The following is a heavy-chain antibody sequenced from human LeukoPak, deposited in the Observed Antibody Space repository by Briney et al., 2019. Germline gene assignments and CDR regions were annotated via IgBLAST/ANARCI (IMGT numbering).Heavy chain of an antibody. CDR2: VYTTGSTTGST. CDR3: ARHLYGCNAGSCYHTPVHPFDY. Sequence: SQTLSLTCTVSGGSVSSGSYYWNWIRQPAGKGLEWIGRVYTTGSTTGSTTYNPSLKSRVTMSIDTSRTHFSLKLSSVTAADTAIYYCARHLYGCNAGSCYHTPVHPFDYWGQGTLVAVSS. D-gene: IGHD2-15*01. V-gene: IGHV4-61*02. J-gene: IGHJ4*02. CDR1: GGSVSSGSYY.